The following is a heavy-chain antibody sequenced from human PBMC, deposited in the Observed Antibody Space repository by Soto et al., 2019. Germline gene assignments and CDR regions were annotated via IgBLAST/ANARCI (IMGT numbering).Heavy chain of an antibody. Sequence: GGSLRISCAASGFTPSRFAMKWGRQAAGKGLEWVSTIFGSATSKYYEDSVKGRFTISRENSKNTLYLKIYSLRAEDTAVYYCAKESLYSTVTTNFDYWGQGTLVTVSS. J-gene: IGHJ4*02. CDR3: AKESLYSTVTTNFDY. D-gene: IGHD4-4*01. CDR2: IFGSATSK. CDR1: GFTPSRFA. V-gene: IGHV3-23*01.